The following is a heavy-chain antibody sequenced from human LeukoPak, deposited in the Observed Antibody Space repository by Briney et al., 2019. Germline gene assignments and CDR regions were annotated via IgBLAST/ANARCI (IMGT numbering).Heavy chain of an antibody. CDR1: GGSFSGYY. CDR3: AIESLLYSSGLP. D-gene: IGHD6-19*01. CDR2: INHSGST. J-gene: IGHJ5*02. Sequence: PSETLSLTCAVYGGSFSGYYWSWIRQPPGKGLEWIGEINHSGSTNYNPSLKSRVTISVDTSKNQFSLKLSSVTAADTAVYHCAIESLLYSSGLPWGQGTLVTVSS. V-gene: IGHV4-34*01.